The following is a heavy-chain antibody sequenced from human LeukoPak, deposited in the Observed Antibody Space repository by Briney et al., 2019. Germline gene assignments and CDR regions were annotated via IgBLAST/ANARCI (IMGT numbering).Heavy chain of an antibody. V-gene: IGHV3-21*01. Sequence: GGSLRLSCAASGFTFSSYSMNWVRQAPGKGLEWVSSISSSSTYIYYADSVKGRFTISRDNAKNSLYLQMNSLRAEDTAVYYCVLYCSSTSCYDKDWGQGTLVTVSS. CDR1: GFTFSSYS. J-gene: IGHJ4*02. CDR3: VLYCSSTSCYDKD. CDR2: ISSSSTYI. D-gene: IGHD2-2*01.